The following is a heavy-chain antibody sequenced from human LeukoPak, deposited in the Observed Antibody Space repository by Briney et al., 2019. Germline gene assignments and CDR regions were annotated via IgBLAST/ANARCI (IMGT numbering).Heavy chain of an antibody. CDR3: ARVGKGSDYFDY. CDR2: IKPNSGGT. D-gene: IGHD3-10*01. V-gene: IGHV1-2*02. CDR1: GYTFTGYY. Sequence: ASVKVSCKASGYTFTGYYMHWVRQAPGQGLEWMGWIKPNSGGTNYAQKFQGRVTMTRDTSISTAYMELSRLRSDDTAVYYCARVGKGSDYFDYWGQGTLVTVSS. J-gene: IGHJ4*02.